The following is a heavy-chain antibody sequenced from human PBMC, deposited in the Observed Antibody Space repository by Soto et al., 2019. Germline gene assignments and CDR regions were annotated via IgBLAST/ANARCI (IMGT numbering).Heavy chain of an antibody. V-gene: IGHV3-21*06. CDR2: ISSTTNYI. CDR3: ARESEDLTSNFDY. J-gene: IGHJ4*02. Sequence: GGSLRLSCAAPGFTFTRYSMNWVRQAPGKGLEWVSSISSTTNYIYYGDSMKGRFTISRDNAKNSLYLEMNCLRAEDTAVYYCARESEDLTSNFDYWGQGTLVTVSS. CDR1: GFTFTRYS.